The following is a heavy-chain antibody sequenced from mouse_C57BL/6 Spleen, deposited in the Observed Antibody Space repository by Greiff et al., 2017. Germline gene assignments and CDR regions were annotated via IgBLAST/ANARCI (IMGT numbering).Heavy chain of an antibody. CDR2: IWGDGST. J-gene: IGHJ3*01. Sequence: VHLVESGPGLVAPSQSLSITCTVSGFSLTSYGVDWVRQSPGKGLEWLGVIWGDGSTNYNSALKSRLSISKDTSKSQVFLKMNSLQTDDTAIYYDARIHSNYDGFAYWGQGTLVTVSA. CDR3: ARIHSNYDGFAY. CDR1: GFSLTSYG. V-gene: IGHV2-6*01. D-gene: IGHD2-5*01.